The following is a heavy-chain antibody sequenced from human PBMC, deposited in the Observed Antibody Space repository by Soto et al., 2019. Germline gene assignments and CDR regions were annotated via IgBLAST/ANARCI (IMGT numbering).Heavy chain of an antibody. CDR2: ISSSSSTI. Sequence: GGSLRLSCAASGFTFSSYSMNWVRQAPGKGLEWVSYISSSSSTIYYADSVKGRFTISRDNAKNSLYLQMNSLRDEDTAVYYCASLELGYCSGGSCHYDAFDIWGQGTMVTVSS. V-gene: IGHV3-48*02. J-gene: IGHJ3*02. CDR3: ASLELGYCSGGSCHYDAFDI. D-gene: IGHD2-15*01. CDR1: GFTFSSYS.